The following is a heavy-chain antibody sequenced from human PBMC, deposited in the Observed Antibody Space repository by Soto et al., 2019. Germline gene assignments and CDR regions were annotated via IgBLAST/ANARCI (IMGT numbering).Heavy chain of an antibody. CDR2: ISSSSSYI. V-gene: IGHV3-21*01. D-gene: IGHD2-2*01. CDR1: VFTFSSYS. CDR3: AGYCSSTSCSPYNWFDP. J-gene: IGHJ5*02. Sequence: WWSLRLSCSASVFTFSSYSMNWVRQAPGKGLEWVSSISSSSSYIYYADSVKGRFTISRDNAKNSLYLQMNSLRAEDTAVYYCAGYCSSTSCSPYNWFDPWGQGTLVTRLL.